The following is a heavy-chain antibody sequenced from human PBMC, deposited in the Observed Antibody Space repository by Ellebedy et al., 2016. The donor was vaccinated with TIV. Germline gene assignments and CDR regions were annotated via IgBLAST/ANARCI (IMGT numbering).Heavy chain of an antibody. CDR2: IWYDGSNK. Sequence: PGGSLRLSCAASGFAFSSYGMHWVRQAPGKGLEWVEVIWYDGSNKYYADSVKGQFTISRDNSKNTLYLQMNSLRAEDTAVYYCARGGSTGWLQSYFDYWGQGTLVTVSS. D-gene: IGHD5-24*01. CDR3: ARGGSTGWLQSYFDY. CDR1: GFAFSSYG. J-gene: IGHJ4*02. V-gene: IGHV3-33*01.